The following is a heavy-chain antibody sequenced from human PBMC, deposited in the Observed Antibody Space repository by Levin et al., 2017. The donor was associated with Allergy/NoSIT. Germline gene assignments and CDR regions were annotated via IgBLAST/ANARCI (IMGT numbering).Heavy chain of an antibody. D-gene: IGHD3-22*01. CDR2: IYHSGST. Sequence: PGGSLRLSCAVYGGSFSGYYWSWIRQPPGKGLEWIGEIYHSGSTNYNPSLKSRVTISVDSSKNQFSLKLSSVTAADTAMYYCARGWPPHSGGYSTDDYWGQGTLVTVSS. J-gene: IGHJ4*02. CDR1: GGSFSGYY. CDR3: ARGWPPHSGGYSTDDY. V-gene: IGHV4-34*01.